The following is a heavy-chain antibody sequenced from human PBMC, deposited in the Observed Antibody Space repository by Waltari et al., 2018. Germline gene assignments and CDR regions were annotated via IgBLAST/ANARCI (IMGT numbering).Heavy chain of an antibody. D-gene: IGHD5-12*01. V-gene: IGHV4-31*03. Sequence: VQLQGSGPGLVKPSEPLSPTCTVSGDSIRSDNTCWSWIRQYPGTAREWIENIRYSGRAYYNPSLEGRVAIAVDTSQNRFSLNLRSVSAADTAVYYCAREVKIVSTSDAFDIWGQGTMVTVSS. J-gene: IGHJ3*02. CDR2: IRYSGRA. CDR1: GDSIRSDNTC. CDR3: AREVKIVSTSDAFDI.